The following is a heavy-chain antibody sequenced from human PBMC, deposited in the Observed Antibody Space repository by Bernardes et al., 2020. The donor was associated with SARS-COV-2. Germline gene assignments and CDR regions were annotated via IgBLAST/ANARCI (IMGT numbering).Heavy chain of an antibody. CDR3: GRENWD. Sequence: GGSLRLSCAASEFTFNLFWMSWVRQAPGKGLEWVANIKQDGSEKYYVDSVKGRFTISRDNAKNSLFLQMNSLRADDTAIDYCGRENWDWGQGTLVTVSS. J-gene: IGHJ4*02. V-gene: IGHV3-7*01. CDR1: EFTFNLFW. CDR2: IKQDGSEK. D-gene: IGHD7-27*01.